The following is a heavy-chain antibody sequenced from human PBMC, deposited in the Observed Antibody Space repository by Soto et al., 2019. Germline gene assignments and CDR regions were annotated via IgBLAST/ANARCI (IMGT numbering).Heavy chain of an antibody. Sequence: SETLPITCADYGGSFSGYYWSWIRQPPGKGLEWIGEINHSGSTNYIPSLKSRVTISVDTSKNQFSLKLSSVTAADTAVYYCARSRGGRWYDGRWFDPWGQGTLVTVS. V-gene: IGHV4-34*01. CDR1: GGSFSGYY. CDR3: ARSRGGRWYDGRWFDP. D-gene: IGHD6-13*01. CDR2: INHSGST. J-gene: IGHJ5*02.